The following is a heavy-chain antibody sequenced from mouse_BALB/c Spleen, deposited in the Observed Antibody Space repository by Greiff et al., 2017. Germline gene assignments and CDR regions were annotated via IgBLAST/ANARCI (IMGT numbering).Heavy chain of an antibody. D-gene: IGHD3-1*01. V-gene: IGHV1-4*01. J-gene: IGHJ4*01. Sequence: QVQLQQSGAELARPGASVKMSCKASGYTFTSYTMHWVKQRPGQGLEWIGYINPSSGYTNYNQKFKDKATLTADKSSSTAYMQLSSLTSEDSAVYYGARRGKFSGAMDYWGQGTSVTVSS. CDR1: GYTFTSYT. CDR2: INPSSGYT. CDR3: ARRGKFSGAMDY.